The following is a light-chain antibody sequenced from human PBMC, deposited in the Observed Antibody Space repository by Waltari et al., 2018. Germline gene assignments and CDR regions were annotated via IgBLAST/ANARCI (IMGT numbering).Light chain of an antibody. Sequence: EIVLTQSPGTLSLSPGERATLSCRARQSVSRSLAWYQQKPGQAPRLPIYGESSRATGVPDRFSGSGSGTDFSLTISRLEPEDFAVYYCQHYVRLPVSFGQGTKVEIK. CDR2: GES. CDR1: QSVSRS. CDR3: QHYVRLPVS. J-gene: IGKJ1*01. V-gene: IGKV3-20*01.